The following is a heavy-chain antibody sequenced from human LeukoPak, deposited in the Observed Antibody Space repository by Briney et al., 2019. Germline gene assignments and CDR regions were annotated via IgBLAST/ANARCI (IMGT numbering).Heavy chain of an antibody. J-gene: IGHJ4*02. Sequence: SETQSLTCDVSGSSISRTNWWSWVRQSPGQGLEWIGEISLSGRTNYNPSLQSRVTMSLDESKNQLSLDLASVTAADTAVYYCSRESGAFSPFGYWGQGTLVTVHS. CDR1: GSSISRTNW. V-gene: IGHV4-4*02. D-gene: IGHD1-26*01. CDR2: ISLSGRT. CDR3: SRESGAFSPFGY.